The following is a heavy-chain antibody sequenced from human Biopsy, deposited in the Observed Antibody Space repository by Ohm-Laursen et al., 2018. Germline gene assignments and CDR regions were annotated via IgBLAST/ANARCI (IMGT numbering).Heavy chain of an antibody. CDR1: GFTFSSSC. CDR3: ARGRSMDV. J-gene: IGHJ6*02. CDR2: IKEDGSEK. V-gene: IGHV3-7*01. Sequence: SLRLSCAATGFTFSSSCMTWVRQAPGKGLEWVASIKEDGSEKFYVDSVKGRFTISRDNAQESLYLQMNSLRVEDTAVHYCARGRSMDVWGQGTTVTVSS.